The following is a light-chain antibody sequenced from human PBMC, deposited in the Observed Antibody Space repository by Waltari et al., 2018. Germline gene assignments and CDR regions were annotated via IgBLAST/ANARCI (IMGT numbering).Light chain of an antibody. V-gene: IGKV1-39*01. CDR1: QSISTY. CDR2: AAS. CDR3: QQSYSTLYT. J-gene: IGKJ2*01. Sequence: DIQMTQSPPSLAASVEERVTITCRTSQSISTYLNWYQQKPGKAPKLLIYAASSLQSGVPSRFSGSGSGTDFTLTISSLQPEDFATYYCQQSYSTLYTFGQGTKLEIK.